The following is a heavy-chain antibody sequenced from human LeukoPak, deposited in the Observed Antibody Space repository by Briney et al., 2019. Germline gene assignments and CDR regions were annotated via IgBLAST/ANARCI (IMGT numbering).Heavy chain of an antibody. J-gene: IGHJ4*02. CDR1: GFIFSDYW. D-gene: IGHD4/OR15-4a*01. V-gene: IGHV3-74*01. CDR2: ISSDGYNT. CDR3: ARDQTTIRPLDY. Sequence: GGSLRLSCAASGFIFSDYWVHWVRQAPGKGLVWVSRISSDGYNTDYADSVKGRFTISRDNAENTLYLQMNNLRAEDTAVYYCARDQTTIRPLDYWGQGTLVTVSS.